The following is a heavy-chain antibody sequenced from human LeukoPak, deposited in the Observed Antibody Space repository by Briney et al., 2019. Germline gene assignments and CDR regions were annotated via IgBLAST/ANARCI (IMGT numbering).Heavy chain of an antibody. Sequence: SETLSLTCTVSGGSISSGGYYWSWIRQHPGKGLEWIGYIYYSGSTYYNPSLKSRVTISVDTSKNQFSLRLSSVTAADTAVYYCARLRNYYDTSGYYALDYWGQGTLVTVSS. V-gene: IGHV4-31*03. CDR3: ARLRNYYDTSGYYALDY. CDR1: GGSISSGGYY. CDR2: IYYSGST. D-gene: IGHD3-22*01. J-gene: IGHJ4*02.